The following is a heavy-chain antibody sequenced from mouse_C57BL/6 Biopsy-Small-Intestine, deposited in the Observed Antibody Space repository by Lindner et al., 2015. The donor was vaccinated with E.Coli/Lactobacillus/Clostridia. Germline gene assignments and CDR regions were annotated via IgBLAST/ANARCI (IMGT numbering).Heavy chain of an antibody. J-gene: IGHJ2*01. Sequence: VQLQESGPELVKPGASVKISCKTSGYSFTGYYINWVKQSPEKSLEWIGEINPRTGSTTYSQKFRAKASMTVDESSSTAYMQVESLTSEDSAVYYCVRRGGYSDYFDYWGQGTTLTVSS. V-gene: IGHV1-42*01. CDR1: GYSFTGYY. CDR3: VRRGGYSDYFDY. D-gene: IGHD2-3*01. CDR2: INPRTGST.